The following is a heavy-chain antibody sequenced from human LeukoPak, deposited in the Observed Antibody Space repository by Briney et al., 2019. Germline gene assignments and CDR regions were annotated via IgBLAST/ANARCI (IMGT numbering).Heavy chain of an antibody. D-gene: IGHD3-10*01. Sequence: GGSLRLSCVASGFTFSSYEMNWVRQAPGKGLVWVSRINSDGSSTSYADSVKGRFTISRDNAKNTLYLQMDSLRAEDTAVHYCARDRWFGDYWGQGTLVTVSS. CDR3: ARDRWFGDY. V-gene: IGHV3-74*01. CDR2: INSDGSST. CDR1: GFTFSSYE. J-gene: IGHJ4*02.